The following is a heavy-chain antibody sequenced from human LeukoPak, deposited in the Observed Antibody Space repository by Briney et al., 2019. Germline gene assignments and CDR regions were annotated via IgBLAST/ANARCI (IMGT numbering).Heavy chain of an antibody. V-gene: IGHV1-8*02. Sequence: ASVKVSCKASGYTFTSYGISWVRQATGQGLEWMGWMNPNSGNTGYAQKFQGRVTMTRNTSISTAYMELSSLRSEDTAVYYCARGDGQNFWSGYGKQYYFDYWGQGTLVTVSS. CDR3: ARGDGQNFWSGYGKQYYFDY. CDR1: GYTFTSYG. CDR2: MNPNSGNT. D-gene: IGHD3-3*01. J-gene: IGHJ4*02.